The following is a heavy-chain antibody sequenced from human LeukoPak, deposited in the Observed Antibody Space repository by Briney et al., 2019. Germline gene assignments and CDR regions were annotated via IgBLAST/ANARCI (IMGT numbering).Heavy chain of an antibody. Sequence: GVSLRLSCAASGLTVSSAYMSWIRQAPGRGLEWVSLLYPDGSTSYADSVRGRFTISRDSSKNTLSLQMNSLGVEDTAVYFCARTINRSFGYWGQGTLVTVSS. CDR1: GLTVSSAY. V-gene: IGHV3-53*01. CDR3: ARTINRSFGY. D-gene: IGHD5-24*01. J-gene: IGHJ4*02. CDR2: LYPDGST.